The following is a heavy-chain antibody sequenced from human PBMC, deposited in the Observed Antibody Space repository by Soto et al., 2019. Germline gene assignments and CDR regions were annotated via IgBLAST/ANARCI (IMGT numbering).Heavy chain of an antibody. Sequence: PGGSLRLSCAASGFTFSDYYMSWIRQAPGKGLEWVSYISSSGPTMYYADSVKGRFTISRDNAKNSLYLRMNSLRAEDTAVYYCAIAHGGEYFQHWGQGTLVTVSS. CDR1: GFTFSDYY. CDR3: AIAHGGEYFQH. J-gene: IGHJ1*01. D-gene: IGHD3-10*01. V-gene: IGHV3-11*01. CDR2: ISSSGPTM.